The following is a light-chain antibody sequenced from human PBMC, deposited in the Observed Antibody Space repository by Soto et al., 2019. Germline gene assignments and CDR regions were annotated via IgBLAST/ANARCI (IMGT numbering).Light chain of an antibody. CDR3: QQFSSYSRT. V-gene: IGKV1-5*01. Sequence: DIQMTQSPSTLSAYVGDRVTITCRAGQSVNSWLAWYQQKPGRAPKLLIYSVSNLDSGVPSRFSVSGSGTEFTLTISGLQPDDFATYYCQQFSSYSRTFGQGTKVEMK. CDR2: SVS. CDR1: QSVNSW. J-gene: IGKJ1*01.